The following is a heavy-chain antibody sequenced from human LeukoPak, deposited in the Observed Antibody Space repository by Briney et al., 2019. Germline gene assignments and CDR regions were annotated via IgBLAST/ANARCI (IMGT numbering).Heavy chain of an antibody. Sequence: PSETLSLTCAVSGGSISSSNWWSWVRQPPGKGLEWIGEIYHSGSTNYNPSLKSRVTISVDKSKNQFSLKLSSVTAADTAVYYCASVTFSGNSDFDYWGQGTLVTVSS. CDR2: IYHSGST. J-gene: IGHJ4*02. D-gene: IGHD4-23*01. V-gene: IGHV4-4*02. CDR1: GGSISSSNW. CDR3: ASVTFSGNSDFDY.